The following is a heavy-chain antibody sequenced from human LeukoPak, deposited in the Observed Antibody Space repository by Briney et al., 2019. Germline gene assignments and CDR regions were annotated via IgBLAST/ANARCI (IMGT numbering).Heavy chain of an antibody. CDR1: GGSFSGYY. D-gene: IGHD6-13*01. CDR2: INHSGST. J-gene: IGHJ4*02. Sequence: SETLSLTCAVYGGSFSGYYWSWIRQPPGKGLEWIGEINHSGSTNYNPSLKSRVTISVDTSKNQFSLKLSSVTAADTAVYYCARGRVAAAGTPGYWGQGTLVTVCS. V-gene: IGHV4-34*01. CDR3: ARGRVAAAGTPGY.